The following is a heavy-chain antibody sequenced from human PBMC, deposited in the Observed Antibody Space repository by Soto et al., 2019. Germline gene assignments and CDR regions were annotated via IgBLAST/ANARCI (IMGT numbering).Heavy chain of an antibody. CDR1: GFTFSSYS. J-gene: IGHJ6*02. CDR2: ISSSSSYI. Sequence: GGSLRLSCAASGFTFSSYSMNWVLQAPWKGLEWVSSISSSSSYIYYADSVKGRFTISRDNAKNSLYLQMNSLRAEDTAVYYCARDRNDSSGWWYYYYGMDVWGQGTTVTVSS. CDR3: ARDRNDSSGWWYYYYGMDV. V-gene: IGHV3-21*01. D-gene: IGHD3-22*01.